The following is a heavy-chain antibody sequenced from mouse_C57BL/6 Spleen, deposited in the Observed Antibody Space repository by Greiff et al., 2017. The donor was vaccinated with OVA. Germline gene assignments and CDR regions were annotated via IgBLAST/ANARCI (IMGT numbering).Heavy chain of an antibody. CDR2: IYPGSGNN. Sequence: QVQLQQSGPELVKPGASVKISCKASGYSFTSYYIHWVKQRPGQGLEWIGWIYPGSGNNKYNEKFKGKATLTADTSSSTAYMQLSSLTSEDSAVYYCARDNDPYAMDYWGQGTSVTVSS. CDR1: GYSFTSYY. CDR3: ARDNDPYAMDY. D-gene: IGHD1-3*01. J-gene: IGHJ4*01. V-gene: IGHV1-66*01.